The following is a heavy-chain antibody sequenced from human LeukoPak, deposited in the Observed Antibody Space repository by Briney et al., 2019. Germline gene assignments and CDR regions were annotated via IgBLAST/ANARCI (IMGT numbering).Heavy chain of an antibody. CDR2: ISSSSSYI. D-gene: IGHD3-3*01. CDR3: ARDLDFWSGYFPPFDC. J-gene: IGHJ4*02. CDR1: GFTFSSYS. V-gene: IGHV3-21*01. Sequence: GGSLRLSCAASGFTFSSYSMNWVRQAPGKGLEWVSSISSSSSYIYYADSVKGRFSISRDNAKNSLYLQMNSLRAEDAAVYYCARDLDFWSGYFPPFDCWGQGTLVTVSS.